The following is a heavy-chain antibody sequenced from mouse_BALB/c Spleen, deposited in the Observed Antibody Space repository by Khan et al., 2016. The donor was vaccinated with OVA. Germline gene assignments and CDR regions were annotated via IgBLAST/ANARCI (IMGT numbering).Heavy chain of an antibody. CDR2: ISYSGNT. J-gene: IGHJ2*01. D-gene: IGHD1-1*01. Sequence: EVKLEESGPGLVKPSQSLSLTCTVTGYSITSDYAWNWIRQFPGNKLEWMGFISYSGNTNYNPSLKSRISITRDTTKNQFFLQLNSVTIEDTATYYCARVYGGDFDYWGQGTTRTVSS. V-gene: IGHV3-2*02. CDR3: ARVYGGDFDY. CDR1: GYSITSDYA.